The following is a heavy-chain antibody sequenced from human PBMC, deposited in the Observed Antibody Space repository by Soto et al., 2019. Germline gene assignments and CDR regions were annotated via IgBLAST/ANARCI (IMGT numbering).Heavy chain of an antibody. J-gene: IGHJ4*02. Sequence: QAQVVQSGPEVAKPGSSVKVSCKASEDIFGSSGFSWVRQAPGLGIEWMGVIIPVFGTTEYAEKFRGRVTMSADDDKRTVYMELDSLTSDDAAVYYGAKGDTGEAATTGQLDLWGQGTLVTVSS. V-gene: IGHV1-69*01. CDR3: AKGDTGEAATTGQLDL. D-gene: IGHD5-12*01. CDR2: IIPVFGTT. CDR1: EDIFGSSG.